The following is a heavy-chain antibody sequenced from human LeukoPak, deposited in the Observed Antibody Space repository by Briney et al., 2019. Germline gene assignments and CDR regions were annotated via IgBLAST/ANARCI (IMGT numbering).Heavy chain of an antibody. D-gene: IGHD5-12*01. CDR2: ISAYNGNT. V-gene: IGHV1-18*01. CDR3: ARLDYFSSPNAYYFDY. Sequence: ASVKVSCKASGYTFTSYGISWVRQAPGQGLEWMGWISAYNGNTNYAQKLQGRVTMTTDTSTSIAYMELRSLRSDDTAVYYCARLDYFSSPNAYYFDYWGQGTLVTVSS. CDR1: GYTFTSYG. J-gene: IGHJ4*02.